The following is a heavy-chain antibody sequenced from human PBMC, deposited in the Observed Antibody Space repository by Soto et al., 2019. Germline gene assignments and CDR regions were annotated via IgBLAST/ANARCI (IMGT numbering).Heavy chain of an antibody. CDR3: ARSTGLHTHLDY. Sequence: QVQLVESGGDVVQPGRSLRLSCVASGFSFSTYGMHWVRQAPGKGLEWVAVMWSDGSHIFYADSVKGRFTISRDNSISTLYLPKSSLRAEDKAVYYWARSTGLHTHLDYWGQGTLLTVSS. J-gene: IGHJ4*02. CDR2: MWSDGSHI. D-gene: IGHD1-1*01. V-gene: IGHV3-33*01. CDR1: GFSFSTYG.